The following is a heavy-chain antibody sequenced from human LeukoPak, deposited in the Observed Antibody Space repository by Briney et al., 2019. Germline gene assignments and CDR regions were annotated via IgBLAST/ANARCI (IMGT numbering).Heavy chain of an antibody. CDR1: GFTFYEYD. J-gene: IGHJ2*01. Sequence: GGSLRLSCAASGFTFYEYDMHWVRQAPGKGLEWVSGIIWEISSIYYADSVKGRFTISRDNAKNSLYLQMNSLRREDTAFYCCAKGGPPAYNHWYFDLWGRGTLVTVSS. CDR3: AKGGPPAYNHWYFDL. CDR2: IIWEISSI. V-gene: IGHV3-9*01. D-gene: IGHD2-2*01.